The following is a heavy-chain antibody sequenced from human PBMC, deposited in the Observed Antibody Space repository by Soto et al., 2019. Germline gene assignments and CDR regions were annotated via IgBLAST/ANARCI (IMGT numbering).Heavy chain of an antibody. J-gene: IGHJ4*02. CDR3: ARNLGQSSGHNYLDY. V-gene: IGHV3-33*01. CDR2: IWYDGSNK. D-gene: IGHD3-22*01. CDR1: GFTFTTYG. Sequence: PGGSLRLSCAASGFTFTTYGMHWVRQAPGKGLEWVAVIWYDGSNKNYAGSVKGRFTISRDDSKNTLYLQMNSLRAEDTALYYCARNLGQSSGHNYLDYWGQGTLVTVSS.